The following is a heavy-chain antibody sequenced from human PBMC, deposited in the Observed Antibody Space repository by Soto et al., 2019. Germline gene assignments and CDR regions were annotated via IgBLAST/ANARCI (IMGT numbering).Heavy chain of an antibody. V-gene: IGHV4-31*02. CDR2: IYYRGST. D-gene: IGHD3-10*01. CDR1: DDSITGGGYY. J-gene: IGHJ1*01. Sequence: PSETLSLTCSVSDDSITGGGYYWSWIRQHPAKGLEWIGSIYYRGSTYNPSLRSRGTISLDPTQARLSLRLTALTAADTATYYLARGGSGTYHVWGQGALVTV. CDR3: ARGGSGTYHV.